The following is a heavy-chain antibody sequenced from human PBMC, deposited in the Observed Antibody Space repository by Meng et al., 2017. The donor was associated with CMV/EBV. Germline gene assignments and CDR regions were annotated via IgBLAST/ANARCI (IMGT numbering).Heavy chain of an antibody. CDR1: GFTFSSYG. J-gene: IGHJ6*02. Sequence: GESLKISCAASGFTFSSYGMHWVRQAPGKGLEWVAFIRYDGSNKYYADPVKGRFTISRDNSKNTLYLQMNSLRAEDTAVYYCMGYCSGGSCYFYGMDVWGQGTTVTVSS. CDR2: IRYDGSNK. V-gene: IGHV3-30*02. D-gene: IGHD2-15*01. CDR3: MGYCSGGSCYFYGMDV.